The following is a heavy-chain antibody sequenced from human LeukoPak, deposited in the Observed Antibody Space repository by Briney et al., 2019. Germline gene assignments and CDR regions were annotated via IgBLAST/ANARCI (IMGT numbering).Heavy chain of an antibody. CDR3: ARGRSYYYDSSAPPFWDY. J-gene: IGHJ4*02. CDR1: GYTFTSYY. Sequence: GASVKVSCKASGYTFTSYYMHWVRQAPGQGLEWMGIINPSGGSTSYAQKFQGRVTMTRDTSTSTVYMELSSLRSEDTAVYYCARGRSYYYDSSAPPFWDYWGQGTLVTVSS. CDR2: INPSGGST. V-gene: IGHV1-46*01. D-gene: IGHD3-22*01.